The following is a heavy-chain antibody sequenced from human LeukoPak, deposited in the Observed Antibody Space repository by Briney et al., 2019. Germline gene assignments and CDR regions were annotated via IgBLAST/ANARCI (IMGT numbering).Heavy chain of an antibody. J-gene: IGHJ3*02. D-gene: IGHD3-16*01. V-gene: IGHV4-34*01. CDR3: ARHRGSGGGDAFDI. Sequence: SETLSLTCAVYGGSFSGYYWSWIRQPPGKGLEWIGEINHSGSTNYNPSLKSRVTISVDTSKNQFSLKLSSVTAADTAVYYCARHRGSGGGDAFDIWGQGTMVTVSS. CDR2: INHSGST. CDR1: GGSFSGYY.